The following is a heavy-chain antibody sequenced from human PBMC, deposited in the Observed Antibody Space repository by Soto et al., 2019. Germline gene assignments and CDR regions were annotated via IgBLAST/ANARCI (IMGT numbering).Heavy chain of an antibody. D-gene: IGHD2-8*01. CDR3: ARGEPEYCTNGVCSDYYYGMDV. CDR2: INWNGGST. J-gene: IGHJ6*02. Sequence: LRLSCAASGFTFDDYGMSWVRQAPGKGLEWVSGINWNGGSTGYADSVKGRFTISRDNAKNSLYLQMNSLRAEDTALYYCARGEPEYCTNGVCSDYYYGMDVWGQGTTVTVSS. V-gene: IGHV3-20*04. CDR1: GFTFDDYG.